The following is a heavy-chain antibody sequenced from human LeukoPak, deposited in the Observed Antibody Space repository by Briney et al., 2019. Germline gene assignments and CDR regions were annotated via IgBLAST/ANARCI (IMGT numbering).Heavy chain of an antibody. J-gene: IGHJ4*02. Sequence: GGSLRLSCAASGFTFSSYWMHWVRQAPGQGLVWVSRINSDGSTTTYADSVKGRFTISRDNAKNTLYLQMNSLRAEDTAVYYCARDDCGGLGEFDYWGQGTLVTVSS. V-gene: IGHV3-74*01. CDR2: INSDGSTT. D-gene: IGHD4-23*01. CDR3: ARDDCGGLGEFDY. CDR1: GFTFSSYW.